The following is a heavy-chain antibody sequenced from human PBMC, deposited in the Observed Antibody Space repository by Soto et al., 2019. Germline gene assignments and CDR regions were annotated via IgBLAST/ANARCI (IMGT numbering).Heavy chain of an antibody. CDR2: INPSGST. CDR3: ARVFGYYYYYMDV. J-gene: IGHJ6*03. V-gene: IGHV4-34*02. D-gene: IGHD3-3*01. Sequence: QVQLEQWGAGLLKSSGTLSLRCVLSGGSFSGFYWSWIRQPPGQGLEWIGDINPSGSTNYNPSLESRVTIAIDTSNNHFSLNVSSVTAAETAVYYCARVFGYYYYYMDVWGKGTTVSVFS. CDR1: GGSFSGFY.